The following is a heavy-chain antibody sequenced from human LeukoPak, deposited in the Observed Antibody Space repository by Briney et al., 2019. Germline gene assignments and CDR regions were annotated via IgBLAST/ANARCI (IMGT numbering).Heavy chain of an antibody. Sequence: ASVKVSCKASGYTFTSYGISWVRQAPGQGLEWMGWISAYNGNTNYAQKFQGRVTMTRNTSISTAYMELSSLRSEDTAVYYCARGSYYDFWSGPYYYYGMDVWGQGTTVTVSS. CDR2: ISAYNGNT. D-gene: IGHD3-3*01. CDR1: GYTFTSYG. J-gene: IGHJ6*02. V-gene: IGHV1-18*01. CDR3: ARGSYYDFWSGPYYYYGMDV.